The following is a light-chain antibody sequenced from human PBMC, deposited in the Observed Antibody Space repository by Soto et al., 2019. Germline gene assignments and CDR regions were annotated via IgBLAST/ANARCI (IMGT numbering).Light chain of an antibody. Sequence: EIVLTQSPATLSLSPGERATLSCRASQSISIYLAWYQQRPGQAPRLLIYDAVNRASGIPARFSGSGSGTDFTLNISSLEPEDFAVYYCQQRSNWPPLTFGGGTKVEIK. J-gene: IGKJ4*01. CDR3: QQRSNWPPLT. CDR2: DAV. V-gene: IGKV3-11*01. CDR1: QSISIY.